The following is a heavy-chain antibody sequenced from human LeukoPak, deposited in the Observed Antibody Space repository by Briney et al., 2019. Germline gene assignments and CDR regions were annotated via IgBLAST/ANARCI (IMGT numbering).Heavy chain of an antibody. J-gene: IGHJ4*02. CDR2: ISTGGTTI. CDR3: ARATLGLDY. CDR1: GFTFRNNE. Sequence: GGSLRLPCAASGFTFRNNEMNWVRQAPGKGLEWVSYISTGGTTISYADSVKGRFTISRDDVRNSLHLEMNSLRAEDTAVYFCARATLGLDYWGQGILVTVSS. V-gene: IGHV3-48*03. D-gene: IGHD3-10*01.